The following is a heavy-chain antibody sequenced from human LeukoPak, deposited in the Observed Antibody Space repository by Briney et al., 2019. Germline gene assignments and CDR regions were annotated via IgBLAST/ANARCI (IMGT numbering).Heavy chain of an antibody. J-gene: IGHJ6*03. CDR1: GASISGSGYY. Sequence: SETLSLTCAVSGASISGSGYYLGWIRQPPGKGLEWIGSIYYSGSTYYNPSLKSRVTISVDTSKNQFSLKLSSVTAADTAVYYCANTDYGGKGWTGEDYYYMDVWGKGTTVTVSS. V-gene: IGHV4-39*07. D-gene: IGHD4-23*01. CDR2: IYYSGST. CDR3: ANTDYGGKGWTGEDYYYMDV.